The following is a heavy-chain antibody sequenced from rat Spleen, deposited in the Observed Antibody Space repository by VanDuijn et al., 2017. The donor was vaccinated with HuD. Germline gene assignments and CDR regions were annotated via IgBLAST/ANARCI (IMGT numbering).Heavy chain of an antibody. CDR2: ISYDGGST. Sequence: EVQLVESGGGLVQPGRSMKLSCAASGFTFSNYGMAWVRQAPKKGLEWVAYISYDGGSTYYRDSVKGRFTISRDNAKSTLYLQMDSLRSEDTATYYCTTDGVRGPSLLVYWGQGVMVTVSS. J-gene: IGHJ2*01. V-gene: IGHV5-20*01. CDR1: GFTFSNYG. D-gene: IGHD4-3*01. CDR3: TTDGVRGPSLLVY.